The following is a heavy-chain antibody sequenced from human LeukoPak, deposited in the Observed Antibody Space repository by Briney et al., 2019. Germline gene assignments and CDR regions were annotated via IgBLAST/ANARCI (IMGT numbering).Heavy chain of an antibody. Sequence: SETLSLTCTVSGGSISSCTYSWGWIRQPPGKGLEWIGSISCSGSTYYNPSLKSRVTISVDTSKNQFSLYLDSVTAADTAVYYCARLPTTDYWGQGTLVTVSS. V-gene: IGHV4-39*07. J-gene: IGHJ4*02. D-gene: IGHD5-12*01. CDR1: GGSISSCTYS. CDR2: ISCSGST. CDR3: ARLPTTDY.